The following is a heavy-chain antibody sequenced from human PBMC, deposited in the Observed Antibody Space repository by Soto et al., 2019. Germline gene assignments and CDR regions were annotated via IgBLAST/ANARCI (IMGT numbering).Heavy chain of an antibody. V-gene: IGHV4-30-4*01. Sequence: QVQLQESGPGLVKPSQTLSLTCTVSGGSISSGDYYWSWIRQPPGKGLEWIGYIYYSGSTYYNPSLKSRVTISVDTSKNQFSLKLSSVTAADTAVYYCARAATRGIFGVAYNWFDPWGQGTLVTVSS. CDR3: ARAATRGIFGVAYNWFDP. J-gene: IGHJ5*02. CDR2: IYYSGST. CDR1: GGSISSGDYY. D-gene: IGHD3-3*01.